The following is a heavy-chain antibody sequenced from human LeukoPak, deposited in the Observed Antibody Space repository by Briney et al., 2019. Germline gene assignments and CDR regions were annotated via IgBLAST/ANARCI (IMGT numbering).Heavy chain of an antibody. CDR1: GYTFTSYD. J-gene: IGHJ6*02. Sequence: ASVKVSCKASGYTFTSYDINWVRQATGQGLEWMGRMNPNSGNTGYAQKFQGRVTMTRNTSISTAYMELSSLRSEDTAVYYCARAGYSSSWLSAYYYGMDVWGQGTTVTVSS. CDR2: MNPNSGNT. CDR3: ARAGYSSSWLSAYYYGMDV. V-gene: IGHV1-8*01. D-gene: IGHD6-13*01.